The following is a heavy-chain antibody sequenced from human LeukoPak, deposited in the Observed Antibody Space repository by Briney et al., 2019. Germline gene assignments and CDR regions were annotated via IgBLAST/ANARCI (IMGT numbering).Heavy chain of an antibody. J-gene: IGHJ4*02. D-gene: IGHD5-12*01. CDR1: GGSFSGYY. CDR2: INHSGST. CDR3: ARGAGGYTNYFDY. V-gene: IGHV4-34*01. Sequence: SETLSLTCAVYGGSFSGYYWSWIRQPPGKGLEWIGEINHSGSTYYNPSLKSRVTISVDTSKNQFSLKLSSVTAADTAVYYCARGAGGYTNYFDYWGQGTLVTVSS.